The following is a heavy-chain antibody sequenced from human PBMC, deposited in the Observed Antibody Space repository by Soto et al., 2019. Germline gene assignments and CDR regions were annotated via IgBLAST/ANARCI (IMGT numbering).Heavy chain of an antibody. D-gene: IGHD2-8*02. Sequence: SETLSLTCAVYGGSFSGYYWTWIRQPPGTGLEWIGEINHSGSTNYNPSLNSRVTISVDTSKNQFSLKLTSVTAADTAVYYCARDKITGLLDYWGQGTLVTVS. CDR3: ARDKITGLLDY. CDR2: INHSGST. V-gene: IGHV4-34*01. CDR1: GGSFSGYY. J-gene: IGHJ4*02.